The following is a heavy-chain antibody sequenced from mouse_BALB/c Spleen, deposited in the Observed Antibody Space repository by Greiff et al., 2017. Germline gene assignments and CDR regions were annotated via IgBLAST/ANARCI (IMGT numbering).Heavy chain of an antibody. V-gene: IGHV1-9*01. D-gene: IGHD2-14*01. CDR2: ILPGSGST. J-gene: IGHJ4*01. CDR1: GYTFSSYW. Sequence: LVESGAELMKPGASVKISCKATGYTFSSYWIEWVKQRPGHGLEWIGEILPGSGSTNYNEKFKGKATFTADTSSNTAYMQLSSLTSEDSAVYYCARGRYDGYYAMDYWGQGTSVTVSS. CDR3: ARGRYDGYYAMDY.